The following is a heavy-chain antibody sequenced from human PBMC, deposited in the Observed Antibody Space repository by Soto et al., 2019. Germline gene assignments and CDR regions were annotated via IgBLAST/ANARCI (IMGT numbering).Heavy chain of an antibody. CDR2: ISYDGSNK. CDR3: AKDRSTVTTDYYYYGMDV. V-gene: IGHV3-30*18. J-gene: IGHJ6*02. Sequence: VQLVESGGGVVQPGRSLRLSCAASGFTFSSYGMHWVRQAPGKGLEWVAVISYDGSNKYYADSVKGRFTISRDNSKNTLYLQMNSLRAEDTAVYYCAKDRSTVTTDYYYYGMDVWGQGTTVTVSS. D-gene: IGHD4-17*01. CDR1: GFTFSSYG.